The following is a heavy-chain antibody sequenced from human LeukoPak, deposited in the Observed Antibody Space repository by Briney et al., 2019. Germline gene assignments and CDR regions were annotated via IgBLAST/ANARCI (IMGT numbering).Heavy chain of an antibody. CDR1: GGTFSSYA. J-gene: IGHJ4*02. V-gene: IGHV1-69*13. CDR2: IIPIFGTA. Sequence: GASVTVSCTASGGTFSSYAISWVRQAPGQGLEWMGGIIPIFGTANYAQKFQGRVTITADESTSTAYMELSSLRSEDTAVYYCARPYCSGGSCYSGGFDYWGQGTLVTVSS. CDR3: ARPYCSGGSCYSGGFDY. D-gene: IGHD2-15*01.